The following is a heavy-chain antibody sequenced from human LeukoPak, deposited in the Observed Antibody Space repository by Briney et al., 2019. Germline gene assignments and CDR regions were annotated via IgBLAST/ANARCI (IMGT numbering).Heavy chain of an antibody. Sequence: PSETLSLTCAVYGGSFSGYYWSWIRQPPGKGLEWIGEINHSGSTNYNPSLKSRVTISVDTSKNQFSLKLSSVTAADTAVYYCAREAIAAAADLYYYYYYMDVWGKGTTVTISS. D-gene: IGHD6-13*01. CDR1: GGSFSGYY. CDR2: INHSGST. J-gene: IGHJ6*03. CDR3: AREAIAAAADLYYYYYYMDV. V-gene: IGHV4-34*01.